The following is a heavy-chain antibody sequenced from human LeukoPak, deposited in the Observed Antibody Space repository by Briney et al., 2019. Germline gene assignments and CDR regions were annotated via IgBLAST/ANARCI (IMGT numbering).Heavy chain of an antibody. Sequence: GASVKVSCKASGYSFNSYGISWVRQAPGQGLEWMGWISAYDGDTNYEQKLQGRVTLTTDTSTSTVYMELRSLRSDDTAVYYCARDYYYDSNGYPDDTSDVWGQGTMLTVSS. D-gene: IGHD3-22*01. J-gene: IGHJ3*01. CDR2: ISAYDGDT. CDR3: ARDYYYDSNGYPDDTSDV. V-gene: IGHV1-18*01. CDR1: GYSFNSYG.